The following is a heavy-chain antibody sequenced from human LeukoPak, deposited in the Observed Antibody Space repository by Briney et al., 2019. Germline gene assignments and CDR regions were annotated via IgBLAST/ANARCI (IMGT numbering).Heavy chain of an antibody. Sequence: ASVKVSCKASGYTFTSYCISWVRQAPGQGLEWMGLISAYNSNTNYAQKLQGRVTMTTDTSTSTVYMELSSLISEDTAVYYCARGGIHCSGGSCYRDCYFDIWGRGTLVTVSS. D-gene: IGHD2-15*01. CDR3: ARGGIHCSGGSCYRDCYFDI. CDR2: ISAYNSNT. J-gene: IGHJ2*01. CDR1: GYTFTSYC. V-gene: IGHV1-18*01.